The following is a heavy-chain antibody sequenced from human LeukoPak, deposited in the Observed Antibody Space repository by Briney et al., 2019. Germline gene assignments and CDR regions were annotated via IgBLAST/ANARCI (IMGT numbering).Heavy chain of an antibody. V-gene: IGHV3-9*01. D-gene: IGHD6-19*01. Sequence: GGSLSLSCAGSGFIFNNYAVHWVRQPPGKGLEWVSGISWNSGSIDYADSVKGRFTISRDNAKNSLYLQMNSLRVEDTAFYYCAKDNRRHYTSGPNPDSLHWGQGALVTVSS. CDR3: AKDNRRHYTSGPNPDSLH. CDR2: ISWNSGSI. CDR1: GFIFNNYA. J-gene: IGHJ4*02.